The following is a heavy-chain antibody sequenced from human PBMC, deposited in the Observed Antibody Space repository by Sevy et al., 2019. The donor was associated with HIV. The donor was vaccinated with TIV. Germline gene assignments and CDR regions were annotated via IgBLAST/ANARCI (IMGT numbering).Heavy chain of an antibody. D-gene: IGHD3-22*01. CDR3: ARDRNNYDSSGYPKGMDV. CDR2: TSAYNGNT. V-gene: IGHV1-18*01. CDR1: GYTFTRYG. Sequence: ASVKVSCKASGYTFTRYGITWVRQAPGQGLECMGWTSAYNGNTNYAQKVQGRVTMTTDMSTSTAYMELRSLKSDDTAMYYCARDRNNYDSSGYPKGMDVWGQGTTVTVSS. J-gene: IGHJ6*02.